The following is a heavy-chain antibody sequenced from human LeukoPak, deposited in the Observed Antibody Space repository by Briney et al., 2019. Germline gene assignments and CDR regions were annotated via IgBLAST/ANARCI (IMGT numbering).Heavy chain of an antibody. CDR2: IDPNSGGT. CDR1: GYTFIGYY. J-gene: IGHJ4*02. Sequence: ASVKVSCTASGYTFIGYYIHWVRQAPGQGLEWMGWIDPNSGGTNYAQKFQDWVTMTGDTSISTAYMELSRLRSDDTAVYYCARGIYDILIGYNPHYYFDYWGQGTLVTVSS. V-gene: IGHV1-2*04. D-gene: IGHD3-9*01. CDR3: ARGIYDILIGYNPHYYFDY.